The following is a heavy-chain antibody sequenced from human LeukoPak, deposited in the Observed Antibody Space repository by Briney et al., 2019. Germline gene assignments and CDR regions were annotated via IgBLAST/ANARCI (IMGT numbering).Heavy chain of an antibody. J-gene: IGHJ4*02. CDR3: AKAKEITMVRGVLDY. V-gene: IGHV3-23*01. CDR1: GFTFSNYA. Sequence: GGSLRLSCAASGFTFSNYAMSWVRQAPGKGLEWVSPISGSGSATYYAPSVKGRFTISRDNSKNTLYLEMNSLRPEDTAIYYCAKAKEITMVRGVLDYWGQGTLVTVSS. CDR2: ISGSGSAT. D-gene: IGHD3-10*01.